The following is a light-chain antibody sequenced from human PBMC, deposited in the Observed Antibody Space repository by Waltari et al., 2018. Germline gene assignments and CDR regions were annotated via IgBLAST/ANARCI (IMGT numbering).Light chain of an antibody. CDR2: DAS. CDR1: QSISSY. CDR3: QQRSKWPLT. V-gene: IGKV3-11*01. J-gene: IGKJ4*01. Sequence: EIVLTQSPATLSLSPGERDTLSCRASQSISSYLGWFQQRPGQAPRLLIYDASNRAAGIPARFSGSGSGTDFTLTISSLEPEDFAVYYCQQRSKWPLTFGGGTKVEI.